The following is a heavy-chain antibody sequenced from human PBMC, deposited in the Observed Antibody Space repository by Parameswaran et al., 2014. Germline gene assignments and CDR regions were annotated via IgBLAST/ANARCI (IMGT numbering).Heavy chain of an antibody. CDR2: IYHSGST. Sequence: RWIRQPPGKGLEWIGNIYHSGSTFYNPSLKGRVTISVDKSKNQFSLKLSSVTAADTAVYYCARWRGDSGGYLDYWGQGTLVTVSS. CDR3: ARWRGDSGGYLDY. D-gene: IGHD3-22*01. J-gene: IGHJ4*02. V-gene: IGHV4-30-2*01.